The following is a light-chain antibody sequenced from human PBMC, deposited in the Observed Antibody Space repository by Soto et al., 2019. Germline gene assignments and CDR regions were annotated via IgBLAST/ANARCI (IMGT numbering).Light chain of an antibody. J-gene: IGKJ1*01. CDR3: QQYGSSPRT. CDR1: QSVNSN. V-gene: IGKV3-20*01. CDR2: GAS. Sequence: EVVMTQSPDTLSVSPGERAMLSCRASQSVNSNLAWYQQKPGQAPRLLIYGASSRATGIPDRFSGSGSGTDFTLTISRLEPEDFAVYYCQQYGSSPRTFGQGTKVDIK.